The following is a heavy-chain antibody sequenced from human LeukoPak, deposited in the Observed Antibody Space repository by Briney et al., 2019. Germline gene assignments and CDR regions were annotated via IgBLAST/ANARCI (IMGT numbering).Heavy chain of an antibody. CDR1: GFTFDDYA. CDR2: ISWNSGSI. Sequence: GGSRRLSCAASGFTFDDYAMHWIRQAPGKGLEWVSGISWNSGSIGYADSVKGRFTISRDNAKNSLYLQMNSLRPEDTALYYCAKGGYFDFLTAYTLDYWGQGTLVTVSS. V-gene: IGHV3-9*01. CDR3: AKGGYFDFLTAYTLDY. D-gene: IGHD3/OR15-3a*01. J-gene: IGHJ4*02.